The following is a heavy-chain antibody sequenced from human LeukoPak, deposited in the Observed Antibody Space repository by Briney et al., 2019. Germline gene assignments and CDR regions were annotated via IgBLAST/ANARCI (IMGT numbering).Heavy chain of an antibody. Sequence: SETLSLTCAVSGYSICSGYYWGWIRQPPGKGLEWIGSIYHSGSTYYNPSLKSRVTISVDTSKNQFSLKLSSVTAADTAVYYCAWGDSSGYPFDPWGQGTLVTVSS. J-gene: IGHJ5*02. D-gene: IGHD3-22*01. CDR3: AWGDSSGYPFDP. CDR2: IYHSGST. V-gene: IGHV4-38-2*01. CDR1: GYSICSGYY.